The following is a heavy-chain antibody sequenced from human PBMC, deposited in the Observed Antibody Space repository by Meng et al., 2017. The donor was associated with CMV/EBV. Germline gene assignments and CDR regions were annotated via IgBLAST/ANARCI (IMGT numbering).Heavy chain of an antibody. CDR3: ARLSARHYYYYGMDV. Sequence: GESLKISCKGSGYSLTSYWIGWVRQMPGKGLEWMGIIYPGDSDTSYSPSFQGQVTISADKSISTAYLQWSSLKASDTAMYYCARLSARHYYYYGMDVWGQGTTVTVSS. CDR1: GYSLTSYW. D-gene: IGHD6-6*01. J-gene: IGHJ6*02. CDR2: IYPGDSDT. V-gene: IGHV5-51*01.